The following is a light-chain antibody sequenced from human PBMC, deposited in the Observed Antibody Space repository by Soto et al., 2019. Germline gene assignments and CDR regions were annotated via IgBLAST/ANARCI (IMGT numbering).Light chain of an antibody. Sequence: ELVLTQSPGTLSLSPGERATLACRASQSVSNSYLAWYQQKPGQAPRLLIYGASTRATGIPDKFSGSGSGTDFTLTISRLEPEDFAVYYCQQYGSSRWKFGQGTKVEIK. V-gene: IGKV3-20*01. CDR1: QSVSNSY. J-gene: IGKJ1*01. CDR3: QQYGSSRWK. CDR2: GAS.